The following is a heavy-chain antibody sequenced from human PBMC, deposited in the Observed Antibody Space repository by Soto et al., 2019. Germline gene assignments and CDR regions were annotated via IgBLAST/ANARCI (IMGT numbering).Heavy chain of an antibody. CDR1: GFTFSSYA. J-gene: IGHJ6*02. CDR3: ARSGKNYYDYGMDV. V-gene: IGHV3-30-3*01. CDR2: ISYDGSNK. Sequence: QVQLVESGGGVVQPGRSLRLSCAASGFTFSSYAMHWVRQAPGKGLEWVAVISYDGSNKYYADSVKGRFTISRDNCKNTLYLKMNSLRGEDTAVYYCARSGKNYYDYGMDVWGQGTTVTVSS.